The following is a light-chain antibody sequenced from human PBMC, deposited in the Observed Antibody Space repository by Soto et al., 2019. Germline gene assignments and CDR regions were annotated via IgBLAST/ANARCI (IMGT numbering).Light chain of an antibody. CDR2: AAS. J-gene: IGKJ4*01. V-gene: IGKV1-16*01. CDR1: PDLSNY. CDR3: QQDKTYPIT. Sequence: DIQMAQSPSSLSASVGDRVTITCRARPDLSNYLAWFQQRPGKAPKSLLCAASSLQSGVPSRFSGRYSGTDFTLTISGRQPEDFATYYCQQDKTYPITFGGGTKVEIK.